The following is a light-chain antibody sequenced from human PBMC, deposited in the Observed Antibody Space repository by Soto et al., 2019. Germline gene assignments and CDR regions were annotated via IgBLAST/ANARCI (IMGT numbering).Light chain of an antibody. CDR2: DAS. J-gene: IGKJ5*01. CDR1: QDISNY. CDR3: KQYDNHPIT. Sequence: DIQMTQSPSSLSASVGDRVTITCQASQDISNYLNWYQQKPGKAPKLLIYDASNLETVVPSRFSGSGSWTDFTFTISSLQPEDIATYYCKQYDNHPITFGQGTRLEIK. V-gene: IGKV1-33*01.